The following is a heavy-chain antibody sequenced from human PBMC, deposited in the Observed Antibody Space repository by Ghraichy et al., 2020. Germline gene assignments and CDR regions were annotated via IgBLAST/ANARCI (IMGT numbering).Heavy chain of an antibody. D-gene: IGHD3-3*01. CDR3: ARHNASDFWSGYYSYYYYGMDV. CDR2: IYYSGST. V-gene: IGHV4-59*08. Sequence: SETLSLTCTVSGGSISSYYWSWIRQPPGKGLEWIGYIYYSGSTNYNPSLKSRVTISVDTSKNQFSLKLSSVTAADTAVYYCARHNASDFWSGYYSYYYYGMDVWGQGTTVTVSS. J-gene: IGHJ6*02. CDR1: GGSISSYY.